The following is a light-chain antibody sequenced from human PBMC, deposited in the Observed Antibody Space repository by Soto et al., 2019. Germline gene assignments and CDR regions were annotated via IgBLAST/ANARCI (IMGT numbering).Light chain of an antibody. CDR1: NSYIGGYNF. CDR2: DVT. Sequence: QSALTQPASVSGSPGQSITISCSGTNSYIGGYNFVSWYQQHPGKAPKLLIYDVTNRPSGVSSRFSGSKSGNTASLIISGLLDEDEADYYCSSFTSDTTWVFGGGTKVTVL. J-gene: IGLJ2*01. V-gene: IGLV2-14*03. CDR3: SSFTSDTTWV.